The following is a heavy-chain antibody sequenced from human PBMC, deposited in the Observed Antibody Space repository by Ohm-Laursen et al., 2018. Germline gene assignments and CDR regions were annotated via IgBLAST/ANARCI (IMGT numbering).Heavy chain of an antibody. D-gene: IGHD3-3*01. Sequence: SLRLSCAASGLTLKSYSMNWVRQAPGKGLEWVSSIRFSGSHIYYADSVKGRFTISRDNAKTTLYLQMNSLRAEDTAVYYCARDAPNYKTISGVVTALGMDVWGQGTTITVSS. J-gene: IGHJ6*02. V-gene: IGHV3-21*01. CDR2: IRFSGSHI. CDR1: GLTLKSYS. CDR3: ARDAPNYKTISGVVTALGMDV.